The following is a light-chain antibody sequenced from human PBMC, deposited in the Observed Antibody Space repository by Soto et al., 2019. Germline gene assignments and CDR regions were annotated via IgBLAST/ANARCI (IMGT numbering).Light chain of an antibody. CDR2: SAS. V-gene: IGKV1-5*03. CDR3: QQYESSPLT. Sequence: DIQMTQSPSTLSASVGDRVTITCRASQSVSGWLAWYQQKPGKAPELLIYSASTLETGVPSRFSGSGSGTECTLTVSSLQPDDFATYYCQQYESSPLTFGGGTKVEIK. CDR1: QSVSGW. J-gene: IGKJ4*01.